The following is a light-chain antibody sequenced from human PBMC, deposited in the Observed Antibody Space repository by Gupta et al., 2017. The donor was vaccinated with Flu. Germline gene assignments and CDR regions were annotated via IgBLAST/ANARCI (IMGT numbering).Light chain of an antibody. Sequence: ATLSVSPGERATLSCRASQSISSNLAWYQQNPGQAPRLLIYGASTRATGIPARLSGSGSGTEFTLSISSLQSEDFAVYYCQQYDNWPPLTFGGGTKVEIK. CDR1: QSISSN. CDR2: GAS. V-gene: IGKV3-15*01. CDR3: QQYDNWPPLT. J-gene: IGKJ4*01.